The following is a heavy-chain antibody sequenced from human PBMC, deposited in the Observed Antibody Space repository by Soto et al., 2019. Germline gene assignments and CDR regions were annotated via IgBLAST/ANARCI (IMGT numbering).Heavy chain of an antibody. V-gene: IGHV3-73*01. CDR3: TIRTFYGSGSLNYFDY. CDR2: IRSKANCYAT. J-gene: IGHJ4*02. Sequence: GGSLRLSCAASGFTFSGSAMHWVRQASGKGLEWVGRIRSKANCYATAYAASVKGRFTISRDDSKNSAYLQMNSLKTEDTAVYYCTIRTFYGSGSLNYFDYWGQGTLVTVSS. CDR1: GFTFSGSA. D-gene: IGHD3-10*01.